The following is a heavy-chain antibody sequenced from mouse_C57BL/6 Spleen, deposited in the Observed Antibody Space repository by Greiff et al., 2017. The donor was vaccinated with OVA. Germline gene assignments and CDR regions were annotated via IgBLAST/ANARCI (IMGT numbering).Heavy chain of an antibody. CDR2: INPSNGGT. Sequence: QVQLKQPGTELVKPGASVKLSCKASGYTFPSYWMHWVKQRPGQGLEWIGNINPSNGGTNSNEKFKSKATLTVDKSSSTAYMQLSSLTSEDSAVYYCARGHYYGSLWFAYWGQGTLVTVSA. CDR3: ARGHYYGSLWFAY. D-gene: IGHD1-1*01. CDR1: GYTFPSYW. V-gene: IGHV1-53*01. J-gene: IGHJ3*01.